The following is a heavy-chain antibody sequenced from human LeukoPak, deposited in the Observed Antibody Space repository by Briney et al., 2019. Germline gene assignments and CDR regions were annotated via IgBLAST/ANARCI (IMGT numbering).Heavy chain of an antibody. D-gene: IGHD3-9*01. CDR2: INPSGGST. J-gene: IGHJ4*02. CDR1: GYTFTSYY. V-gene: IGHV1-46*01. Sequence: ASVKVSCKASGYTFTSYYMHWVRQAPGQGLEWMGLINPSGGSTSYAQKFQGRVTMTRDTSTSTVYMELSSLRSEDTAVYYCARAGNDILTGFFHYFDYWGQGTLVTVSS. CDR3: ARAGNDILTGFFHYFDY.